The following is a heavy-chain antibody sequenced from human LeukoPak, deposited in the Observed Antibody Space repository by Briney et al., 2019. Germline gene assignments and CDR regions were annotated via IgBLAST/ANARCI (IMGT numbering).Heavy chain of an antibody. Sequence: SETLSLTCTVSGGSISSGGYYWSWIRQHPGKGLEWIGYIYYSGSTYYNPSLKSRVTISVDTSKNQFSLKLSSVTAADTAVYYCARGKAAGTEFDYWGQGTLVTVSS. D-gene: IGHD6-13*01. J-gene: IGHJ4*02. V-gene: IGHV4-31*03. CDR2: IYYSGST. CDR3: ARGKAAGTEFDY. CDR1: GGSISSGGYY.